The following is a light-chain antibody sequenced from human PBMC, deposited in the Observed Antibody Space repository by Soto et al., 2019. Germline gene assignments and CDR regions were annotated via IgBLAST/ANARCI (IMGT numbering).Light chain of an antibody. CDR2: DAS. Sequence: EIVLTQSPATLSLSPGERATLSCRASQSVSSYLAWYQQKPGQAPRLLIYDASNRATGIPARFSGSGSGTDFTLTISSLEPEDFAVYYCQQRSNCLPFGPGTKVDI. CDR1: QSVSSY. J-gene: IGKJ3*01. CDR3: QQRSNCLP. V-gene: IGKV3-11*01.